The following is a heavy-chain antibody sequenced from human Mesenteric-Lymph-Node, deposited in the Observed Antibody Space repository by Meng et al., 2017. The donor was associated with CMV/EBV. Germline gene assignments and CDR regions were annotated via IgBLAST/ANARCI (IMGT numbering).Heavy chain of an antibody. CDR1: GYSISSGNY. CDR3: ARGDKPKNFDY. J-gene: IGHJ4*02. Sequence: SETLSLTCTVSGYSISSGNYWSWIRQPPGKGLEWIGEINHSGSTNYNPSLKSRVTISVDTSKNQFSLKLSSVTAADTAVYYCARGDKPKNFDYWGQGTLVTVSS. CDR2: INHSGST. V-gene: IGHV4-38-2*02.